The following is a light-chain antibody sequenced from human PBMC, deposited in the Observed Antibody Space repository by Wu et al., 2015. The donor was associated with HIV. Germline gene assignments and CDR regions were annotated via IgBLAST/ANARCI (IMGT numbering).Light chain of an antibody. V-gene: IGKV1-5*03. Sequence: DIQMTQSPSTLSASVGDRVTITCRASQSIDTWLAWYQQKPGKAPKLLIQKASSLQSGVSSRFSASGSGTEFTLTISSLQPDDCGTYYCQHYNSYPYIFGQGTKLEI. CDR2: KAS. CDR3: QHYNSYPYI. CDR1: QSIDTW. J-gene: IGKJ2*01.